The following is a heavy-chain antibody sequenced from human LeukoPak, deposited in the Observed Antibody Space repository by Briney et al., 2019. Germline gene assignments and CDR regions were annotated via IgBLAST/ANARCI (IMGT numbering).Heavy chain of an antibody. Sequence: PGGSLRLSCAASGFTVSSNYMNWVRQAPGKGLEWVSVIYSGGSTYYAASVKGRFTISRDNSKNTLYLHMNGLRPEDTAVYYCARDPGSGSYSGAFDIWGQGTMVTISS. CDR3: ARDPGSGSYSGAFDI. V-gene: IGHV3-53*01. CDR1: GFTVSSNY. J-gene: IGHJ3*02. D-gene: IGHD1-26*01. CDR2: IYSGGST.